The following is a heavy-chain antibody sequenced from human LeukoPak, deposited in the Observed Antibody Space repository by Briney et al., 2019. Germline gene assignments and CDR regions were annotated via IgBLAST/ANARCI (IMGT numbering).Heavy chain of an antibody. V-gene: IGHV3-7*01. Sequence: SGGSLRLSCAASGFSFSTYLMNWVRQPPGKGLEWLANIMGDGSEKYYVDSVKGRFTISRDNAKNSLYLQMNSLRAEDTAVYYCARDPSRGYSYGYGDSWGQGSLVIVSS. D-gene: IGHD5-18*01. J-gene: IGHJ4*02. CDR1: GFSFSTYL. CDR3: ARDPSRGYSYGYGDS. CDR2: IMGDGSEK.